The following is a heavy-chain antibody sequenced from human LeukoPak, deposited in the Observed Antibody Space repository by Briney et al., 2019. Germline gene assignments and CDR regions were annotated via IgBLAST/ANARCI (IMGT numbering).Heavy chain of an antibody. J-gene: IGHJ3*02. V-gene: IGHV4-31*03. D-gene: IGHD1-7*01. CDR2: IYYSGST. CDR1: GGSISSGGYY. Sequence: PSETLSLTCTVSGGSISSGGYYWSWIRQHPGKGLEWIGYIYYSGSTYYNPSLKSRVTISVDTSKNQFSLKLSSVTAADTAVYYCARTGPTTPDGAFDIWGQGTMVTVSS. CDR3: ARTGPTTPDGAFDI.